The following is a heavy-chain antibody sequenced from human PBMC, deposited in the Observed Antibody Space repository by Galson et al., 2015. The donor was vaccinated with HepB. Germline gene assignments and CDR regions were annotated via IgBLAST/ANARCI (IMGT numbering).Heavy chain of an antibody. CDR3: TRSSGYCSGRRCFIYYFDY. CDR2: INPSGGLT. D-gene: IGHD2-15*01. CDR1: GYDFRDNY. V-gene: IGHV1-46*03. Sequence: SVKVSCKASGYDFRDNYINWMRQAPGQGLEWMGMINPSGGLTNYAQKFQGRVAMTRDTSTSTVYMELSSLTSEGAALYYCTRSSGYCSGRRCFIYYFDYWGQGTPVTVSS. J-gene: IGHJ4*02.